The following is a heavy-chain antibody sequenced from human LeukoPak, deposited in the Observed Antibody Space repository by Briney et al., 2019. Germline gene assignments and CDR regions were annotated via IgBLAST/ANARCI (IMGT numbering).Heavy chain of an antibody. D-gene: IGHD4-17*01. CDR3: ARLTTTVTPFDY. J-gene: IGHJ4*02. Sequence: ASVKVSCKASGYTFTGYYMHWVRQAPGQGLEWMGWINPNSGGTNYAQKFQGRVTMNRDTSISTAYMEMSRLRSDDTAVYYCARLTTTVTPFDYWGQGTLVTVSS. CDR2: INPNSGGT. V-gene: IGHV1-2*02. CDR1: GYTFTGYY.